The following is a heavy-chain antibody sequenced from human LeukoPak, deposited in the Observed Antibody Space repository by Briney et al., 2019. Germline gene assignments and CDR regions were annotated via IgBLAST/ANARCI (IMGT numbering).Heavy chain of an antibody. V-gene: IGHV1-2*02. CDR2: INPNTGGT. D-gene: IGHD1-26*01. CDR1: GYTFTGYY. CDR3: ARCPVGPTPGGAFDI. J-gene: IGHJ3*02. Sequence: RASVKVSCKASGYTFTGYYMHWVRQAPGQGPEWMGWINPNTGGTNYAQKFQGRVTMTRDTSISTAYMELSSLSSDDTAVYYCARCPVGPTPGGAFDIWGQGTMVTVSS.